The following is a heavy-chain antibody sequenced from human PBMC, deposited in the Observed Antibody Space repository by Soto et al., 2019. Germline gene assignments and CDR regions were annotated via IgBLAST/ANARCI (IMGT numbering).Heavy chain of an antibody. CDR3: ARGWGRIFDY. J-gene: IGHJ4*02. D-gene: IGHD7-27*01. CDR2: INHSGST. V-gene: IGHV4-34*01. CDR1: GGSFSGYY. Sequence: QVQLQQWGAGLLKPSETLSLTCAVYGGSFSGYYWSLIRQPPGKGLEWIGEINHSGSTNYNPSLKSRVTISVDTSKNQFSLKLSSVTAADTAVYYCARGWGRIFDYWGQGTLVTVSS.